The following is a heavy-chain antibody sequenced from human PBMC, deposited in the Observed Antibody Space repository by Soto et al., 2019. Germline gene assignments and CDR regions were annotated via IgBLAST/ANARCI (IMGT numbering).Heavy chain of an antibody. V-gene: IGHV3-48*02. D-gene: IGHD6-13*01. CDR1: GFTFSSYS. CDR2: ISSSSSTI. Sequence: GGSLRLSCAASGFTFSSYSMNWVRQAPGKGLEWVSYISSSSSTIYYADSVKGRFTISRDNAKNSLYLQMNSLRDEDTAVYYCARDTKPKYSSSWYLSPFDYWGQGTLVTVSS. J-gene: IGHJ4*02. CDR3: ARDTKPKYSSSWYLSPFDY.